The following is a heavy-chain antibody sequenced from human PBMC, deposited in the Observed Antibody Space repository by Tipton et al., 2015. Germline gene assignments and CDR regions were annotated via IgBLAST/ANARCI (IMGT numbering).Heavy chain of an antibody. V-gene: IGHV4-31*02. D-gene: IGHD3-16*01. CDR2: IYYSGST. Sequence: LRLSCTVSGGSISSGGYYWSWIRQHPGKGLEWIGYIYYSGSTYYNPSLKSRVTISVDTSKNQFSLKLSSVTAADTAVYYCARDLRGDYYGMDVWGQGTTVTVSS. CDR1: GGSISSGGYY. J-gene: IGHJ6*02. CDR3: ARDLRGDYYGMDV.